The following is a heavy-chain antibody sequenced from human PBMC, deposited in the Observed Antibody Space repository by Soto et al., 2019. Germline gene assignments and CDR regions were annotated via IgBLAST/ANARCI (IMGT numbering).Heavy chain of an antibody. J-gene: IGHJ4*02. CDR1: GFIFNECA. Sequence: SLRLSCATSGFIFNECAMHWVRQAPGKGLEWVAGINWNGGSIGYADSVKGRFTVSRDSDKKSLHLEMNSLRPEDTAFYYCAKGARPWIHSLLWNYFDSWGQGALVTVSS. CDR3: AKGARPWIHSLLWNYFDS. D-gene: IGHD5-18*01. CDR2: INWNGGSI. V-gene: IGHV3-9*01.